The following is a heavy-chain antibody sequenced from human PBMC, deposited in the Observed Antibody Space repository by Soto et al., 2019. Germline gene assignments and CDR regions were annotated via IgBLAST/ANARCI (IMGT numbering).Heavy chain of an antibody. CDR1: GFTVSSNY. CDR3: ARVDNWNFIDY. V-gene: IGHV3-66*01. J-gene: IGHJ4*02. CDR2: IYSGGST. Sequence: GGSLRLSCAASGFTVSSNYMSWVRQAPGKGLEWVSVIYSGGSTYYADSVKGRFTISRDNSKNTLYLQMNSLRAEDTAVYYCARVDNWNFIDYWGQGTLVTVSS. D-gene: IGHD1-7*01.